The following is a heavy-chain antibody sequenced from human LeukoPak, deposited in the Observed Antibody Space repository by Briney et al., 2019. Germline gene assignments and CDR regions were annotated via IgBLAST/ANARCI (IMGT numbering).Heavy chain of an antibody. CDR3: AKDVGGGYSYGYGYY. D-gene: IGHD5-18*01. CDR2: INTGGSPR. J-gene: IGHJ4*02. Sequence: GGSLRLSCAASGFIFSNYEMNWVRQAPGKGLEWLSYINTGGSPRYYADSVKGRFTISRDNAKNSLYLQMNSLRAEDTAVYYCAKDVGGGYSYGYGYYWGQGTLVTVSS. V-gene: IGHV3-48*03. CDR1: GFIFSNYE.